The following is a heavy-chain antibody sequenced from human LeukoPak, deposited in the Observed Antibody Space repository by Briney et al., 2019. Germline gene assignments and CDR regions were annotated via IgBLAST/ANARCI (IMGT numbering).Heavy chain of an antibody. CDR2: VDPEDGET. CDR3: ATDQKGALLPFDY. CDR1: GYTFTDYY. J-gene: IGHJ4*02. D-gene: IGHD2-15*01. Sequence: ASVKISCKVSGYTFTDYYMHWVQQAPGKGLEWMGLVDPEDGETIYAEKFQGRATITADTSTDTAYMELSSLRSEDTAVYYCATDQKGALLPFDYWGQGTLVTVSS. V-gene: IGHV1-69-2*01.